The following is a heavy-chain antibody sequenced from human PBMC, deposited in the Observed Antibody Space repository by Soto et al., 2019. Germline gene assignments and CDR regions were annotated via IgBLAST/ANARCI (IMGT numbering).Heavy chain of an antibody. D-gene: IGHD4-17*01. V-gene: IGHV2-26*01. CDR3: ARMEVTATNYGDSRFDY. CDR2: IFSNDEK. J-gene: IGHJ4*02. CDR1: GFSLSNARMG. Sequence: SGPTLVNPTETFTLPCTVSGFSLSNARMGVSWIRQPPGKALEWLAHIFSNDEKSYSTSLKSRLTISKDTSKSQVVLTMTNMDPVDTATYYCARMEVTATNYGDSRFDYWGQGTLVTVSS.